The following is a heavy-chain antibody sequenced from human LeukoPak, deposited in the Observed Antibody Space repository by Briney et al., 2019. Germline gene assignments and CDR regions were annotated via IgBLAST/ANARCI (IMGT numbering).Heavy chain of an antibody. CDR1: GGTFSSYA. CDR2: IIPIFGTA. J-gene: IGHJ5*02. V-gene: IGHV1-69*13. CDR3: ARDTGRYYCNRFDP. D-gene: IGHD1-26*01. Sequence: ASVKVSCKASGGTFSSYAISWVRQAPGQGLEWMGGIIPIFGTANYAQKFQGRVTITADESTSTAYMELSSLRSEDTAVYYCARDTGRYYCNRFDPWGQGTLVTVSS.